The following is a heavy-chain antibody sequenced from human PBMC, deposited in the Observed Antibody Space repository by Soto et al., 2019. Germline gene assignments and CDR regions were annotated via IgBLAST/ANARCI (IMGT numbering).Heavy chain of an antibody. V-gene: IGHV4-39*01. Sequence: PSETLSLTCTVSGGSISSSSYYWGWIRQPPGKGLEWIGSIYYSGSTYYNPSLKSRVTMSVDTSKNQFSLKLSSVTAADTAVYSCARHWNYYDSAFPNWFDPWGQGARGTVSS. D-gene: IGHD3-22*01. CDR3: ARHWNYYDSAFPNWFDP. CDR1: GGSISSSSYY. CDR2: IYYSGST. J-gene: IGHJ5*02.